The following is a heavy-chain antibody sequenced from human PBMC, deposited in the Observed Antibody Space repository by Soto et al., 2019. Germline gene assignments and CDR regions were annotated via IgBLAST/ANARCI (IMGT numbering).Heavy chain of an antibody. J-gene: IGHJ5*02. V-gene: IGHV3-23*01. CDR1: GFTFSSYA. D-gene: IGHD3-22*01. Sequence: EVQLLESGGGLVQPGGSLRLSCAASGFTFSSYAMSWVRQAPGKGLEWVSAISGSGGSTYYADSVKGRFTISRDNSKNTLYLQMNSLRAEDTAVYYCAKNPYDSSCYLSCFDPWGQGTLVTVSS. CDR3: AKNPYDSSCYLSCFDP. CDR2: ISGSGGST.